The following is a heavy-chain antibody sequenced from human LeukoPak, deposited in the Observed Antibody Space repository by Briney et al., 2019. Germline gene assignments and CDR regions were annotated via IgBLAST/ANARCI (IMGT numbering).Heavy chain of an antibody. CDR2: ISSSGSTI. V-gene: IGHV3-48*03. CDR3: ARDLVVVATRYNYYYYYGMDV. J-gene: IGHJ6*02. D-gene: IGHD5-12*01. Sequence: GGSLRLSCAASGFTFSSYEMNWVRQAPGKGLEWVSYISSSGSTIYYANSVKGRFTISRDNAKNSLYLQMNSLRAEDTAVYYCARDLVVVATRYNYYYYYGMDVWGQGTTVTVSS. CDR1: GFTFSSYE.